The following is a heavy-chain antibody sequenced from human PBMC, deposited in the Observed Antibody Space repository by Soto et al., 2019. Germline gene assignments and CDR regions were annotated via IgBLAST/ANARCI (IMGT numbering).Heavy chain of an antibody. V-gene: IGHV4-59*08. CDR1: GGSISSYY. CDR2: IYYSGSA. Sequence: PSETLSLTCTVSGGSISSYYWSWFRQPPGKGLEWIGYIYYSGSANYNPSLKSRVTISVDTSKNQFSLKLSSATAADTAVYYCARNYGGNVDYWGQGTLVTVSS. D-gene: IGHD4-17*01. J-gene: IGHJ4*02. CDR3: ARNYGGNVDY.